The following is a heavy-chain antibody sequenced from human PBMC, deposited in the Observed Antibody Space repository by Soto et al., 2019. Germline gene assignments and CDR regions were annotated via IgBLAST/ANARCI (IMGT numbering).Heavy chain of an antibody. CDR2: ISASGGST. Sequence: WSLRLSCAASGFTFSTYAMSWVRQAPGKGLEWVSAISASGGSTYYADSVKGRFTISRDNSKHTLDLQMDSLRAEDTALYYCAKGVETGRTYNCFDPWGQGTQVTVSS. V-gene: IGHV3-23*01. D-gene: IGHD2-21*02. J-gene: IGHJ5*02. CDR3: AKGVETGRTYNCFDP. CDR1: GFTFSTYA.